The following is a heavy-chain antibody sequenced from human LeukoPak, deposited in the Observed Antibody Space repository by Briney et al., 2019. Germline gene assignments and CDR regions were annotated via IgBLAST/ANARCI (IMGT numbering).Heavy chain of an antibody. V-gene: IGHV4-61*05. CDR1: GGSISSNSYY. J-gene: IGHJ4*02. D-gene: IGHD1-26*01. CDR2: IYYSGST. CDR3: ARHDIVGARGGFDY. Sequence: SETLSLTCPVSGGSISSNSYYWSWIRQPPGKGLEWIGYIYYSGSTNYNPSLKSRVTISVDTSKNQFSLKLSSVTAADTAVYYCARHDIVGARGGFDYWGQGTLVTVSS.